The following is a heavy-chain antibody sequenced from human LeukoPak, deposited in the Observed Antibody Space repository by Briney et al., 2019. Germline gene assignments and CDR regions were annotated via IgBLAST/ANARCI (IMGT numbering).Heavy chain of an antibody. CDR1: GGTFSSYA. CDR3: ARGPKGYSYGYEYYFDY. V-gene: IGHV1-69*05. Sequence: SVKVSCKASGGTFSSYAISWVRQAPGQGLEWMGGIIPIFGTANYAQKFQGRVTITTDESTSTAYMELSSLRSEDTAVYYCARGPKGYSYGYEYYFDYWGQRTLVTVSS. J-gene: IGHJ4*02. CDR2: IIPIFGTA. D-gene: IGHD5-18*01.